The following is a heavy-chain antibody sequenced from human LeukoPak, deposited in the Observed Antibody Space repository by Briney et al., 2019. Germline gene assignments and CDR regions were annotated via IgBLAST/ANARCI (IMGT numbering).Heavy chain of an antibody. D-gene: IGHD3-9*01. J-gene: IGHJ3*02. Sequence: GESLKISCKGSGYSFTSYWIGWVRQMPGKGLEWMGIIYPGDSDTRYSPSFQGQVTISADKSISTAYLQWNSLKASDTAMYYCARSLRYFDWLLPDGDAFDIWGQGTMVTVSS. CDR2: IYPGDSDT. CDR3: ARSLRYFDWLLPDGDAFDI. CDR1: GYSFTSYW. V-gene: IGHV5-51*01.